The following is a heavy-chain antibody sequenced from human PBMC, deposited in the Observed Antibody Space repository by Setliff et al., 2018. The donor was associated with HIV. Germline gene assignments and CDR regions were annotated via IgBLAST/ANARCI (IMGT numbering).Heavy chain of an antibody. J-gene: IGHJ4*02. Sequence: SETLSLTCAVYGGSFSEYYWSWIRQSPGKGLEWIGEINHSGSTHYNPPLKSRVTISLDTSNQQFSLKLTSVTAADTAKYYCASLAYNFWSGRPPFDYWGQGTLVTV. CDR2: INHSGST. D-gene: IGHD3-3*01. CDR3: ASLAYNFWSGRPPFDY. CDR1: GGSFSEYY. V-gene: IGHV4-34*01.